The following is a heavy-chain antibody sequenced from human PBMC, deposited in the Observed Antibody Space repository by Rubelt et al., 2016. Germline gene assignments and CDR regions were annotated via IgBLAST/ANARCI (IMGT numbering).Heavy chain of an antibody. CDR3: ARVVSI. V-gene: IGHV3-23*04. J-gene: IGHJ3*02. D-gene: IGHD6-6*01. Sequence: EVQLVESGGGLVQPGGSLRLSCAASGFKFNIYSMTWVRQAPGKGPEWVSSISGDGGSTHYADSVKGRFTISRDNSKNTLFLQMDSLRADDTATDYCARVVSIWGQGTMVSVSS. CDR1: GFKFNIYS. CDR2: ISGDGGST.